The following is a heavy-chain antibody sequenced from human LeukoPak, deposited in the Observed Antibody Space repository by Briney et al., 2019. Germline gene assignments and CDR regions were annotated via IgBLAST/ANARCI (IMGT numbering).Heavy chain of an antibody. D-gene: IGHD3-9*01. Sequence: ASVKVSCRTSGYTFTSYDIHWVRQAAGQGLEWMGWMNPDSGNTGYAQKFQGRVTMTRNTSISTAYMELSSLRSEYTAVYYCARGGILRYFDWLGSGGMDVWGQGTTVTVSS. CDR3: ARGGILRYFDWLGSGGMDV. J-gene: IGHJ6*02. CDR2: MNPDSGNT. V-gene: IGHV1-8*01. CDR1: GYTFTSYD.